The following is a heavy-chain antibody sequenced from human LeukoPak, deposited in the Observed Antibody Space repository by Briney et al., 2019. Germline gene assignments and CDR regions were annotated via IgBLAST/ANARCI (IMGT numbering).Heavy chain of an antibody. D-gene: IGHD5-24*01. V-gene: IGHV1-69*04. CDR3: ASDARDGYNSPLGY. CDR2: IIPILGIA. Sequence: SVKVSCKASGGTFSSYAISWVRQAPGQGLEWMGRIIPILGIANYAQKFQGRVTITADKSTSTAYMELSSLRSEDTAVYYCASDARDGYNSPLGYWGQGTLVTVSS. CDR1: GGTFSSYA. J-gene: IGHJ4*02.